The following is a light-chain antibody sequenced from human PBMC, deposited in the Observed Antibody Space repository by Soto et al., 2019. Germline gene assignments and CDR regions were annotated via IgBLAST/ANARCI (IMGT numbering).Light chain of an antibody. CDR1: QSVSSY. CDR2: GAS. CDR3: QQYGSSPRT. V-gene: IGKV3-20*01. Sequence: EIVLTQSPATLSLSPGERATRSCRASQSVSSYLAWYQQKPGQAPRLLIFGASTRAAGFPDRFSGSGSGTDFTLTISRLEPEDFAVYYCQQYGSSPRTFGQGTKVDI. J-gene: IGKJ1*01.